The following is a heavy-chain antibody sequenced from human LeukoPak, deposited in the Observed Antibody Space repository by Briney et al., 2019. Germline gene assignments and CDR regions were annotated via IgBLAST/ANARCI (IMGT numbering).Heavy chain of an antibody. CDR3: ASGERGYSYGPLDY. CDR2: IFYAGST. Sequence: SETLSLTCTVSGVSIRSYYWSWIRQPPGKGLEWIGYIFYAGSTTYNPSLKSRVTISIDTSKNQFSLKLNSVTAADTAVYYCASGERGYSYGPLDYWGQGILVTVSS. D-gene: IGHD5-18*01. V-gene: IGHV4-59*08. CDR1: GVSIRSYY. J-gene: IGHJ4*02.